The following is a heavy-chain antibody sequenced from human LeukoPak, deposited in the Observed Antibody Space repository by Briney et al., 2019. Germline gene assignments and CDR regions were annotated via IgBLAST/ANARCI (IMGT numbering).Heavy chain of an antibody. V-gene: IGHV1-2*02. CDR2: INPNSGGT. CDR3: ARDLPIVVVAAAGWFDP. D-gene: IGHD2-15*01. Sequence: ASVKVSCKASGYTFTGYYMHWVRQAPGQGLEWMGWINPNSGGTNYAQKFQGRVTMTRDTSISTAYMELSRLRSDDTAVYYCARDLPIVVVAAAGWFDPWGQGTLVTVSS. J-gene: IGHJ5*02. CDR1: GYTFTGYY.